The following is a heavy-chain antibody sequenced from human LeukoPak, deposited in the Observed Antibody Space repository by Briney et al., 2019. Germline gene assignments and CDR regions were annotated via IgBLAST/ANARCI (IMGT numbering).Heavy chain of an antibody. V-gene: IGHV3-15*01. Sequence: GGSLRLSCAASGFTFSNAWMSWVRQAPGKWLEWVGRIKSKTDGGKTAYSAPVKVRFTISRDDSKNTLYLQMNSLKSEDTAVYYCTTGVMFYDSSGYYGDIPYDAFDIWGQGTMVTVS. CDR1: GFTFSNAW. CDR3: TTGVMFYDSSGYYGDIPYDAFDI. D-gene: IGHD3-22*01. CDR2: IKSKTDGGKT. J-gene: IGHJ3*02.